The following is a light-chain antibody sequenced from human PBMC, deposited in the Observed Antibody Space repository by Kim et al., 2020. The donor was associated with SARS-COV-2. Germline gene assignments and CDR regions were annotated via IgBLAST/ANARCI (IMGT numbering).Light chain of an antibody. J-gene: IGLJ1*01. CDR2: DVR. CDR3: SSFVGGSTYV. Sequence: GASITISCTRTTSDVGGYNYVSWYQQHPGKAPKLLIYDVRYRPSGISDRFSGSKSGNSASLTISGLQTDDDADYYCSSFVGGSTYVFGTGTKVTVL. V-gene: IGLV2-14*03. CDR1: TSDVGGYNY.